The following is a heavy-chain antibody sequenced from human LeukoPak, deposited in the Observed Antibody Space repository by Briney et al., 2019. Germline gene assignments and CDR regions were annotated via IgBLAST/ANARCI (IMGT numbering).Heavy chain of an antibody. CDR3: ARSRRYPHYYFDY. J-gene: IGHJ4*02. V-gene: IGHV4-61*08. CDR2: IYYSGST. CDR1: GGSISSGGYY. Sequence: KTSETLSLTCTVSGGSISSGGYYWSWIRQHPGKGLEWIGYIYYSGSTNYNPSLKSRVTISVDTSKNQFSLKLSSVTAADTAVYYCARSRRYPHYYFDYWGQGTLVTVSS. D-gene: IGHD2-2*01.